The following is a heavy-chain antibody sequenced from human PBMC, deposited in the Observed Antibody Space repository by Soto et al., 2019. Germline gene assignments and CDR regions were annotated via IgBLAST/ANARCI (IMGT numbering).Heavy chain of an antibody. Sequence: PSETLSLTCAVSGGSISSGGYSWSWIRQPPGKGLEWIGYIYHSGSTYYNPSLKSRVTISVDRSKNQFSLKLSSVTAADTAVYYCARLTNYRGVISFSWFDPWGQGTLVTVSS. CDR1: GGSISSGGYS. J-gene: IGHJ5*02. CDR3: ARLTNYRGVISFSWFDP. V-gene: IGHV4-30-2*01. D-gene: IGHD3-10*01. CDR2: IYHSGST.